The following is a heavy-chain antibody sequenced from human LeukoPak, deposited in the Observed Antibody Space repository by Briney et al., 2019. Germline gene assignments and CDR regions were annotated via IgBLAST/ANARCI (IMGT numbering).Heavy chain of an antibody. V-gene: IGHV3-23*01. CDR1: GFTFSGFA. J-gene: IGHJ6*01. D-gene: IGHD1-14*01. Sequence: GGSLRLSCAASGFTFSGFAMSWVRRTPGKGLEWVSGISGSGDNTLYADSVKGRFTISRDNSKNTLYLEMNSLRAEDTAIYYCAKMKGHPLPKYHLLVWGEGTAVSVS. CDR3: AKMKGHPLPKYHLLV. CDR2: ISGSGDNT.